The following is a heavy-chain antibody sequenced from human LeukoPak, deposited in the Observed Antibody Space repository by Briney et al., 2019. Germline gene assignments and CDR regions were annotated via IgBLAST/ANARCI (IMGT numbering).Heavy chain of an antibody. CDR2: IYPDDSDT. D-gene: IGHD2-8*01. V-gene: IGHV5-51*01. CDR1: GYTFSSYW. CDR3: ARLAYCSNDVCYSNYYYSMDV. Sequence: RGESPKISCKGSGYTFSSYWIGWVRQMPGKGLEWMGIIYPDDSDTRYSPSFQGQVTISADKSISTAYLQWSSLKASDTAMYYCARLAYCSNDVCYSNYYYSMDVWGKGTTVTVSS. J-gene: IGHJ6*03.